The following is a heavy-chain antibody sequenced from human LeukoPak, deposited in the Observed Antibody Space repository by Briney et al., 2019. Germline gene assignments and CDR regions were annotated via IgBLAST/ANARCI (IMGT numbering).Heavy chain of an antibody. CDR2: IIPIFGTA. CDR1: GGTFSSYA. CDR3: ASWTPYYYDSSGYYYNYYYYYMDV. J-gene: IGHJ6*03. D-gene: IGHD3-22*01. V-gene: IGHV1-69*13. Sequence: ASVKVSCKASGGTFSSYAISWVRQAPGQGLEWMGGIIPIFGTANYAQKFQGRVTITADESTSTAYMELSSLRSEDTAVYYCASWTPYYYDSSGYYYNYYYYYMDVWGKGTTVTISS.